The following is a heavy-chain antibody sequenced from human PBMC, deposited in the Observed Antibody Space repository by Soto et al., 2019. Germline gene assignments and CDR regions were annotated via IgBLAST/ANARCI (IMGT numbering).Heavy chain of an antibody. V-gene: IGHV1-69*06. CDR2: IIPIFGTA. Sequence: QVQLVQSGAEVKKPGSSVKVSCKASGGTFSSYAISWVRQAPGQGLEWMGGIIPIFGTANYAQKVQGRVTITADKSTSTAYLELSSLRSEDTAVYYCARAPRDTYYHILTGLNYYYGMDVWGQGPTVTVSS. CDR1: GGTFSSYA. D-gene: IGHD3-9*01. J-gene: IGHJ6*02. CDR3: ARAPRDTYYHILTGLNYYYGMDV.